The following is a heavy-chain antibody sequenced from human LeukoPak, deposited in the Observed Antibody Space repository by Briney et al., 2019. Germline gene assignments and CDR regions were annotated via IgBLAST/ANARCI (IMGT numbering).Heavy chain of an antibody. CDR3: ARDRGSGSYGGMDV. J-gene: IGHJ6*02. D-gene: IGHD3-10*01. CDR2: IGTAGDT. V-gene: IGHV3-13*01. Sequence: GGSLRLSCAASGFTFSSYDMHWVRQATGKGLEWVSAIGTAGDTYYPGSVKGRFTISRENAKNSLYLQMNSLRAGDTAVYYCARDRGSGSYGGMDVWGQGTTVTVSS. CDR1: GFTFSSYD.